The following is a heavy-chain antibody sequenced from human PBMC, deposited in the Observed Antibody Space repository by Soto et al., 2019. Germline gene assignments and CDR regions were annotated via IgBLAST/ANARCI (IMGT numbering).Heavy chain of an antibody. CDR1: GGTFSSYA. D-gene: IGHD3-22*01. Sequence: QVQLVQSGAEVKKPGSSVKVSCKASGGTFSSYAISWVRQAPGQGLEWMGGIIPNFGTANYAQKFQGRVTITADESTSAAYMELGSLRSEDTAVYYCARMTGETYYYDRSGWFDPWGQGTLVAVSS. CDR2: IIPNFGTA. CDR3: ARMTGETYYYDRSGWFDP. J-gene: IGHJ5*02. V-gene: IGHV1-69*01.